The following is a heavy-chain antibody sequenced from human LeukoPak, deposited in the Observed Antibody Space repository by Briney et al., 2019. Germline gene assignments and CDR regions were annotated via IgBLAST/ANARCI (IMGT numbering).Heavy chain of an antibody. CDR3: ARDIGNWGSGYYYGMDV. V-gene: IGHV1-2*02. J-gene: IGHJ6*02. CDR2: INPNSGGT. CDR1: GYTFTGHY. D-gene: IGHD7-27*01. Sequence: ASVKVSCKASGYTFTGHYMHWVRQAPGQGLEWMGWINPNSGGTKYAYKFQGRVTMTRDKSITTAYMELSRLRSDDSAVYYCARDIGNWGSGYYYGMDVWGQGTTVTVSS.